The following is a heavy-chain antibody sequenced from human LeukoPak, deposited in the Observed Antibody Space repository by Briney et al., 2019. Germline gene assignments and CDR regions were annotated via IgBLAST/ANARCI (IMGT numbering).Heavy chain of an antibody. CDR1: GFTFSSYW. CDR3: ARGGSSSLNWLDP. V-gene: IGHV3-74*01. Sequence: GGSLRLSCAASGFTFSSYWMHWVRQAPGKGLVWVSRIKSDGSSTRYADSVKGRFTMSRDNAENTLFLQMNSLRAEDTAVYYCARGGSSSLNWLDPWGQGTLVTVSS. CDR2: IKSDGSST. J-gene: IGHJ5*02. D-gene: IGHD6-13*01.